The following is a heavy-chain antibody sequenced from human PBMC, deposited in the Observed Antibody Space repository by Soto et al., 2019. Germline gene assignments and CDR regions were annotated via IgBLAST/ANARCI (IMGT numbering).Heavy chain of an antibody. CDR3: ATGGYCSDTTCYNFFDY. Sequence: GESLKIPCQGAGCSFTTYWIGWVRQMPGKGLEWMGIIYPGDSDTRYSPSFQGQVTISADKSISTAYLQWSSLKASDTAIYYCATGGYCSDTTCYNFFDYWGQGTLVTVSS. V-gene: IGHV5-51*01. CDR2: IYPGDSDT. CDR1: GCSFTTYW. J-gene: IGHJ4*02. D-gene: IGHD2-2*02.